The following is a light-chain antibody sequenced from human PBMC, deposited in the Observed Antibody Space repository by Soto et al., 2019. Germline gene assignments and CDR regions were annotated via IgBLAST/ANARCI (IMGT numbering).Light chain of an antibody. CDR2: WAS. V-gene: IGKV4-1*01. Sequence: DIVMTQSPDSLAVSLGERATINCKSSQSLLYSSSNKNYLAWYQQKPGQSPKLLIYWASTRETGVPDRFSGSGSGTDFTLTISSLQAEDVAVYSCQQYYSAPLTFGGGTKVEIK. CDR1: QSLLYSSSNKNY. J-gene: IGKJ4*01. CDR3: QQYYSAPLT.